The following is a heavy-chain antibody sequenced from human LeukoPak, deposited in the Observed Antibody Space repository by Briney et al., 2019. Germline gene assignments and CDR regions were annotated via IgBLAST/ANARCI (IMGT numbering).Heavy chain of an antibody. CDR1: GGSISSTYY. J-gene: IGHJ4*02. Sequence: SETLSLTCTVSGGSISSTYYWDWIRQPPGKGLEWIGSIYYSGSTYYNPSLKSRVTISVDTSKNQFSLKLSSVTAADTAVYYCAIGITIFGVDRGIDYWGQGTLVTVSS. CDR3: AIGITIFGVDRGIDY. D-gene: IGHD3-3*01. V-gene: IGHV4-39*07. CDR2: IYYSGST.